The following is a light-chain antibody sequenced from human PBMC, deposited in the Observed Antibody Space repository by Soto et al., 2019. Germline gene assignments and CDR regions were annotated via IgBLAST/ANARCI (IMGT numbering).Light chain of an antibody. J-gene: IGLJ3*02. CDR3: AAWDDRLKNGA. CDR1: NSNIGSFA. Sequence: QSLLSQPPSASGTPGQRVTISCSGSNSNIGSFAVSWFQQLPGTAPKVLIFSTNQRPSGVPDRFSGSKSGTSASLAISGLQSEDEADYYCAAWDDRLKNGAFGGGTKVTVL. V-gene: IGLV1-44*01. CDR2: STN.